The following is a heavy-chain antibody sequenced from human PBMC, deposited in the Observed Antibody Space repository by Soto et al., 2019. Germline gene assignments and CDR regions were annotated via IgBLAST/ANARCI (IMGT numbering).Heavy chain of an antibody. CDR2: INGDGSET. CDR1: GFTLSSYW. J-gene: IGHJ4*02. V-gene: IGHV3-74*01. D-gene: IGHD2-8*01. CDR3: ARVIVRLRYFDS. Sequence: EVQLVESGGGLVQSGGSLRLSCAASGFTLSSYWMHWVRQAPGKGLVWVSRINGDGSETSYADSVRGRFAIARDNVKNTLDLQMNSLRAEDTAVYYCARVIVRLRYFDSWGQGVLVTVSS.